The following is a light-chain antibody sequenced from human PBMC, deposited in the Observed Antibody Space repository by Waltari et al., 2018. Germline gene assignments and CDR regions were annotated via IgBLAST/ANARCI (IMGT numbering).Light chain of an antibody. Sequence: SYVLTQPPSVSVAPGKTATITCGGGNIGRKSVHWYQQKAGQAPVLVIYFDNDRPSGIPERFSGSNSGDTATLTISRVEAGDEADYYCSSHTTRSTWVFGGGTKLTVL. V-gene: IGLV3-21*01. CDR2: FDN. CDR1: NIGRKS. J-gene: IGLJ3*02. CDR3: SSHTTRSTWV.